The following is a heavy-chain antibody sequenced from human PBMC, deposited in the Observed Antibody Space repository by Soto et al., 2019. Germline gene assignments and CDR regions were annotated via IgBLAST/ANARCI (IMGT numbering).Heavy chain of an antibody. V-gene: IGHV3-21*01. J-gene: IGHJ4*02. D-gene: IGHD2-2*01. CDR3: ASGVHTSFFNY. CDR2: ISSSSSYI. CDR1: GFPLSSYS. Sequence: TGGSLSLSFAASGFPLSSYSMKWVRQAPGKGLEWVSSISSSSSYIYYADSVKGRFTISRDNAKNSLYLQMNSLRAEDTAVYYCASGVHTSFFNYWGQGTLVTVSS.